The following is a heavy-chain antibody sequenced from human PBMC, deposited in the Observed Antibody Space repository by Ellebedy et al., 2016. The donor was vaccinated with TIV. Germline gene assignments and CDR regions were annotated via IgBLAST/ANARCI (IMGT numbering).Heavy chain of an antibody. Sequence: AASVKVSCKASGYTFTNYGITWVRQAPGQGLEWMGWISTYNGNTNYAQSPQGRVTMTTNTSASTAYLELRCLTSADTAGYYCARDRQGGYWGQGTLVTVSS. CDR2: ISTYNGNT. J-gene: IGHJ4*02. V-gene: IGHV1-18*04. D-gene: IGHD3-16*01. CDR1: GYTFTNYG. CDR3: ARDRQGGY.